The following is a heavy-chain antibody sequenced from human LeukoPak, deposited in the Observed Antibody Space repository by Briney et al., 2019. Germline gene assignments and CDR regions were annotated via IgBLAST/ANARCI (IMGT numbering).Heavy chain of an antibody. CDR2: IKQEGREK. J-gene: IGHJ4*02. V-gene: IGHV3-7*01. D-gene: IGHD3-3*01. Sequence: GGSLRLSCAASGFIFSSYWVSWARQAPGRGLEWVANIKQEGREKYYVDSVKGRFTISRDNAKNSLYLQMNSLRAEDTAVYYCARDDYDFWSGYSAAYWGQGTLVTVSS. CDR1: GFIFSSYW. CDR3: ARDDYDFWSGYSAAY.